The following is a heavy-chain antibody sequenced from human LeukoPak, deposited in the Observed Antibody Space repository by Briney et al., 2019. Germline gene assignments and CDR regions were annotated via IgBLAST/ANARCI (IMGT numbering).Heavy chain of an antibody. D-gene: IGHD3-22*01. CDR2: INHSGST. V-gene: IGHV4-34*01. J-gene: IGHJ4*02. CDR3: VTYYFDSSGPKKNY. Sequence: SETLSLTCSVSGGSISSYYWSWIRQPPGKGLEWIGEINHSGSTNYNPSLKSRVTISVDTSKKQFSLKLSSVTAADTAVYYCVTYYFDSSGPKKNYWGQGTLVTVSS. CDR1: GGSISSYY.